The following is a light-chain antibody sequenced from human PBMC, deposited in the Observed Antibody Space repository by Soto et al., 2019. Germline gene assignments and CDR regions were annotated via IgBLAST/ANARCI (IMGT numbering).Light chain of an antibody. CDR3: QQLNSFPLT. V-gene: IGKV1-9*01. J-gene: IGKJ4*01. Sequence: IQLTQSPSSLSASVGDRVTITCRASQGISSFLAWYQQKPGKAPKILISAASTLQSGVPSRFSGSGSGTDFTLTTSGPQPEDFAAYYCQQLNSFPLTFGGGTKVEIK. CDR1: QGISSF. CDR2: AAS.